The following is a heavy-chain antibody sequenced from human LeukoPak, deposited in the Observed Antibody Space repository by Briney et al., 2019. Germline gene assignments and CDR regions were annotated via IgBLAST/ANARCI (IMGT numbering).Heavy chain of an antibody. CDR2: ISSSGSTI. CDR3: ARVSGSSRAFDY. J-gene: IGHJ4*02. V-gene: IGHV3-11*01. Sequence: TGGSLRLSCAASGFTFNIYAMSWIRQAPGKGLEWVSYISSSGSTIYYADSVKGRFTISRDNAKNSLYLQMNSLRAEDTAVYYCARVSGSSRAFDYWGQGTLVTVSS. CDR1: GFTFNIYA. D-gene: IGHD1-26*01.